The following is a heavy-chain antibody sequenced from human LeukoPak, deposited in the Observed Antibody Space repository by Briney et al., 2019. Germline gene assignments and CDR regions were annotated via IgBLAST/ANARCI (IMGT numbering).Heavy chain of an antibody. D-gene: IGHD3-22*01. CDR1: GFTFSIYE. CDR3: AGIDYYDSSGYYYVEDY. Sequence: GGSLRLSCAASGFTFSIYEMKWVRQAPGKGLEWVSYISSSGSTIYYADSVKGRFTISRDNAKNSLYLQMNSLRAEDTAVYYCAGIDYYDSSGYYYVEDYWGQGTLVTVSS. CDR2: ISSSGSTI. J-gene: IGHJ4*02. V-gene: IGHV3-48*03.